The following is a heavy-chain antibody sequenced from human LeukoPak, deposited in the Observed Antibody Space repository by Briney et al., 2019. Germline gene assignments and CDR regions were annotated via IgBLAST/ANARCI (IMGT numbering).Heavy chain of an antibody. CDR3: ARDGEKAIFGVVIPYNWFDP. J-gene: IGHJ5*02. V-gene: IGHV1-69*13. CDR1: GGTFSSYA. Sequence: ASVKVSCKASGGTFSSYAISWVRQAPGQGLEWMGGIIPIFGTANYAQKFQGRVTITADESTSTAYMELSSLRSEDTAVYYCARDGEKAIFGVVIPYNWFDPWGQGTLVTVSS. D-gene: IGHD3-3*01. CDR2: IIPIFGTA.